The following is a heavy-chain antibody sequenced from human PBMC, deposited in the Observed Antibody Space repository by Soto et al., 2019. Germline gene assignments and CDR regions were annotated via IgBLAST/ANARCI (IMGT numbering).Heavy chain of an antibody. J-gene: IGHJ6*02. D-gene: IGHD6-13*01. CDR1: GFSLSTSGVG. CDR3: AHSGRYSSSWDPINYYYYYGMDV. CDR2: IYWNDDK. V-gene: IGHV2-5*01. Sequence: ESGPTLVNPTQTLTLTCTFSGFSLSTSGVGVGWIRQPPGKALEWLALIYWNDDKRYSPSLKSRLTITKDTSKNQVVLTMTNMDPVDTATYYCAHSGRYSSSWDPINYYYYYGMDVWGQGTTVTVSS.